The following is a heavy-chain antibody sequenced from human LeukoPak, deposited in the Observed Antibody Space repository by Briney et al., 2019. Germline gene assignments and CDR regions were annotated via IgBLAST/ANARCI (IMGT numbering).Heavy chain of an antibody. Sequence: ASVKVSCKASGYTFTSYGISWVRQAPGQGLEWMGWISAYNGNTNYAQKLQGRVTMTTDTSTSTAYMELRSLRSDDTAVYYCAREHRDSFYSSSEGWFDPWGQGTLVTVSS. V-gene: IGHV1-18*01. D-gene: IGHD6-6*01. CDR2: ISAYNGNT. CDR1: GYTFTSYG. J-gene: IGHJ5*02. CDR3: AREHRDSFYSSSEGWFDP.